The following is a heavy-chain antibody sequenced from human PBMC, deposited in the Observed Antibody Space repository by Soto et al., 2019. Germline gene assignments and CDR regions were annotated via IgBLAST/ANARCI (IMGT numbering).Heavy chain of an antibody. CDR1: GYSFTSYW. J-gene: IGHJ4*02. Sequence: PGESLKISCKGSGYSFTSYWIGWVRQMPGKGLEWMGIIYPGDSDTRYSTSFQGQVTISADKSISTAFLQWRSLRASDTAIYYCASIRTQGNLAFWGPGTPVTVSS. CDR3: ASIRTQGNLAF. V-gene: IGHV5-51*01. CDR2: IYPGDSDT. D-gene: IGHD2-2*02.